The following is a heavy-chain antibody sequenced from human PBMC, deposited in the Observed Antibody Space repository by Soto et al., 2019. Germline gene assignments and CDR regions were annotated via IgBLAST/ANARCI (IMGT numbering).Heavy chain of an antibody. CDR2: ISAHNGNT. CDR1: GYTFTSYG. Sequence: QVHLVQSGAEVKKPGASVKVSCKGSGYTFTSYGITWVRQAPGQGLEWMGWISAHNGNTDYAQKLQGRVTVTRDTSTSTAYMELRSLRSDHTAVYYCARGRYGDYWGHGALVTVAS. CDR3: ARGRYGDY. D-gene: IGHD1-1*01. J-gene: IGHJ4*01. V-gene: IGHV1-18*01.